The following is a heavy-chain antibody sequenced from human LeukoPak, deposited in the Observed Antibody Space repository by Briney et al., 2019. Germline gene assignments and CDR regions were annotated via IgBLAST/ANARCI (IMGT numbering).Heavy chain of an antibody. V-gene: IGHV1-69*05. CDR2: IIPIFGTA. CDR1: GGTFSSYA. J-gene: IGHJ3*02. CDR3: ARDLAAAAHAFDI. D-gene: IGHD2-15*01. Sequence: GASVRVSCKASGGTFSSYAISWVRQAPGQGLEWMGGIIPIFGTANYAQKFQGRVTITTDESTSTAYMELSSLRSEDTAVYYCARDLAAAAHAFDIWGQGTMVTVSS.